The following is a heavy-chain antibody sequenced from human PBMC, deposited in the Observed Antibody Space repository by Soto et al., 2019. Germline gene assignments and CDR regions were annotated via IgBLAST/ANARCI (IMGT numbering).Heavy chain of an antibody. CDR3: ARGEDAFFYYGLDV. Sequence: SETLSLTCTVSGDSINNYYWSWIRQPPGKRLEWIGYIYYTGSTTYNPSLESRVTMSVDTSKNQFSLKLTSVTAADTAVYYCARGEDAFFYYGLDVWGQGITVTV. CDR2: IYYTGST. V-gene: IGHV4-59*01. CDR1: GDSINNYY. J-gene: IGHJ6*02.